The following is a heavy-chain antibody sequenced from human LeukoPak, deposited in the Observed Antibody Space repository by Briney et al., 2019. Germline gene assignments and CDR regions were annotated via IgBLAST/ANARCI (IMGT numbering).Heavy chain of an antibody. D-gene: IGHD5/OR15-5a*01. Sequence: ASVKVSCKASGYTFINHYIHWMRQAPGHGLEWVGVINPSGDTTRYAQTFQGRVTLTRDTSTSTVYMELSSLRSEDTAVYFCARDHVDIVSTIFFGHGFGDYGWFDPWGQGTLVTVSS. V-gene: IGHV1-46*01. CDR1: GYTFINHY. CDR2: INPSGDTT. CDR3: ARDHVDIVSTIFFGHGFGDYGWFDP. J-gene: IGHJ5*02.